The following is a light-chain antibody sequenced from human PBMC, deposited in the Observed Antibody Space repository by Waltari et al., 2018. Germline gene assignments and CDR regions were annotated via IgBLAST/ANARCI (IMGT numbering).Light chain of an antibody. Sequence: SYELTQPPSVSVSPGQTARITCPGDALPTRYAPWYQHKPGQAPVMVKYKDSERPSGIPERFSGSSSGTTVTLTITGVQAEDEADYHCQSTDTSDSVVFGGGTKLTVL. CDR3: QSTDTSDSVV. CDR1: ALPTRY. CDR2: KDS. V-gene: IGLV3-25*03. J-gene: IGLJ2*01.